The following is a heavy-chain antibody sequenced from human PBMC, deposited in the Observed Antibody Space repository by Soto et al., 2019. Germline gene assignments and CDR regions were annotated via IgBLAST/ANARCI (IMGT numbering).Heavy chain of an antibody. CDR1: GGSISDNNW. CDR2: IYRSGTA. D-gene: IGHD2-21*01. Sequence: QVQLQESGPGLVRPSGTLSLTCAVSGGSISDNNWWSWVRQPPGKGLEWIGEIYRSGTANYNPSLNSRVTISMDKSKNQISLHLYSVTAADSAVYYCARHIGLPGTRGFDYWGQGTLVTVSS. J-gene: IGHJ4*02. V-gene: IGHV4-4*02. CDR3: ARHIGLPGTRGFDY.